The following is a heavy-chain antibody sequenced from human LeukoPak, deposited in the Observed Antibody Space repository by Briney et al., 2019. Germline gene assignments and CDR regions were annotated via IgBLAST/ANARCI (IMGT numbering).Heavy chain of an antibody. V-gene: IGHV2-5*02. CDR2: IYWDDDK. D-gene: IGHD3-9*01. CDR1: GFSLSTSGVG. J-gene: IGHJ4*02. CDR3: AHKILDILTGSLFDY. Sequence: SGPTLVKPTQTLTLTCTFSGFSLSTSGVGVGWIRQPPGKALEWLALIYWDDDKRYSPSLKSRLTITKDTSKNQVVLTMTNMDPVDTAKYYCAHKILDILTGSLFDYWGQGTLVTVSS.